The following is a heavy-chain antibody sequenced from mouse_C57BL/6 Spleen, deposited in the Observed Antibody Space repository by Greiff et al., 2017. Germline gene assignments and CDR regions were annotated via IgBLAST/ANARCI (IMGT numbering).Heavy chain of an antibody. J-gene: IGHJ4*01. Sequence: EVKVEESGGGLVQPKGSLKLSCAASGFSFNTYAMNWVRQAPGKGLEWVARIRSKSNNYATYYADSVKDRFTISRDDSESMLYLQMNNLKTEDTAMYYCVRHKLQDYYAMDYWGQGTSVTVSS. CDR1: GFSFNTYA. V-gene: IGHV10-1*01. D-gene: IGHD2-1*01. CDR2: IRSKSNNYAT. CDR3: VRHKLQDYYAMDY.